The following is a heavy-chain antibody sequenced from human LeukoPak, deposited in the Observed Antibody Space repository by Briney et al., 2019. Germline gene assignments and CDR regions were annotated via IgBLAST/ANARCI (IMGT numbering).Heavy chain of an antibody. CDR2: IKQDASEK. D-gene: IGHD3-16*01. Sequence: AGGSLRLSCAASEFTSRSYWMSWVRQAAGKGLEWVANIKQDASEKYYVDSVKGRFTISKDNAKSSLYLQMNNLRAEDTAVYFCLRMVGSFGFWDYWGQGILVTVSS. CDR1: EFTSRSYW. J-gene: IGHJ4*02. V-gene: IGHV3-7*03. CDR3: LRMVGSFGFWDY.